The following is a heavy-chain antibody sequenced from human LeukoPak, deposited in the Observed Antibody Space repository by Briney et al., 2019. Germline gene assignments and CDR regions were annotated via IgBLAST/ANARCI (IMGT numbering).Heavy chain of an antibody. CDR2: IYYSGST. V-gene: IGHV4-39*01. J-gene: IGHJ6*02. CDR1: GGSISSSSYY. D-gene: IGHD6-6*01. Sequence: SETLSLTCTVSGGSISSSSYYWGWIRQPPGKGLEWIGSIYYSGSTYYNPSLKSRVTISVDTSKNQFSLKLSSVTAADTAVYFCAKYSSSSGGTLDVWGQGTTVTVSS. CDR3: AKYSSSSGGTLDV.